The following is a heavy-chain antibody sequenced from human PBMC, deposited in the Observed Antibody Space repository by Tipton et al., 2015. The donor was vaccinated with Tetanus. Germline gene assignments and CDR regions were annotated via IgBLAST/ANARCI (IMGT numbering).Heavy chain of an antibody. Sequence: SLRLSCAASGFTFRTYAMHCVRQAPGKGLEWVAVISYDGTNKYYADSVKGRFTISRDNSKNTLNIQISSLRVEDTAVYYCASRSYGSGSYFFPPFDYWGQGLLVTVSS. D-gene: IGHD3-10*01. J-gene: IGHJ4*02. CDR1: GFTFRTYA. V-gene: IGHV3-30*04. CDR2: ISYDGTNK. CDR3: ASRSYGSGSYFFPPFDY.